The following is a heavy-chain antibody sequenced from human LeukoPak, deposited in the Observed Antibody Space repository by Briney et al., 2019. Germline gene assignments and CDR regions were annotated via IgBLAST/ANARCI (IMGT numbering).Heavy chain of an antibody. CDR3: AASPAKGRIAAAVHNY. Sequence: GGSLRLSCAASGFTFSSYAMSWVRRAPGKGLEWVSAISGSGGSTYYADSVKGRFTISRDNSKNTLYLQMNSLRAEDTAVYYCAASPAKGRIAAAVHNYWGQGTLVTVSS. D-gene: IGHD6-13*01. V-gene: IGHV3-23*01. J-gene: IGHJ4*02. CDR2: ISGSGGST. CDR1: GFTFSSYA.